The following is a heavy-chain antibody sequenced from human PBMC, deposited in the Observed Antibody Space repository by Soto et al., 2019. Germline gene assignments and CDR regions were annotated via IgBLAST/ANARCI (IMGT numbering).Heavy chain of an antibody. J-gene: IGHJ4*02. CDR2: IYYGGST. V-gene: IGHV4-39*01. Sequence: QLQLQESGPGLVKPSETLSLTCTVSGDSIGRTSYFWGWIRQPPGKGLEWIGSIYYGGSTYYNPSLKSRLTISVDTSKNPFSLQLSSVTAADTAVYYCARHAQLELDGYWGQGTLVTVSS. CDR1: GDSIGRTSYF. D-gene: IGHD1-1*01. CDR3: ARHAQLELDGY.